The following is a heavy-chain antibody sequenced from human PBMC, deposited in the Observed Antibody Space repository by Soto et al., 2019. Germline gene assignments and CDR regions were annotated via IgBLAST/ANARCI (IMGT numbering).Heavy chain of an antibody. CDR3: ARGYCTTNICDPWFDP. CDR2: IYPGDSDT. V-gene: IGHV5-51*01. D-gene: IGHD2-8*01. Sequence: GESLKISCTGVGYSFTSYWIGWVRQMPGKGLEWMGIIYPGDSDTRYSPSFQGQVTISADKSISTVYLQWSSLKASDTAMYYCARGYCTTNICDPWFDPWGQGTLVTVS. CDR1: GYSFTSYW. J-gene: IGHJ5*02.